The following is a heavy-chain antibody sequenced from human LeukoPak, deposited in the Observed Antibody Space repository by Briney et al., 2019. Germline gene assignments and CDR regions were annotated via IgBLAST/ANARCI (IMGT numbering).Heavy chain of an antibody. J-gene: IGHJ4*02. CDR3: VKDRSIAAPNNDFFDS. CDR2: ISSNGATT. CDR1: GFTFNRFY. D-gene: IGHD6-6*01. Sequence: PGGSLRLSCSASGFTFNRFYLHWVRQAPGKGLEFVSHISSNGATTYYADSVKGRFTISRDNSKNTLYLQMSSLRAGDTAVYYCVKDRSIAAPNNDFFDSRGQGALVTVSS. V-gene: IGHV3-64D*06.